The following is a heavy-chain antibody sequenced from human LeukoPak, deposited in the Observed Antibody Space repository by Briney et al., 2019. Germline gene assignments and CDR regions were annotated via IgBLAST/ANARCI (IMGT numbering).Heavy chain of an antibody. CDR1: GFTFSSYG. J-gene: IGHJ4*02. Sequence: GGSLRLSCAASGFTFSSYGMPWVRQAPGKGLEWVAVISYDGSNKYYADSVKGRFTISRDNSKNTLYLQMNSLRAEDTAVYYCAKELQGGDGDYWGQGTLVTVSS. D-gene: IGHD2-21*02. CDR3: AKELQGGDGDY. CDR2: ISYDGSNK. V-gene: IGHV3-30*18.